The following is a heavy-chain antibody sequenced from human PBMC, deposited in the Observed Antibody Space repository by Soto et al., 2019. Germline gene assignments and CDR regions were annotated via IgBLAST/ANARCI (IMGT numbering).Heavy chain of an antibody. J-gene: IGHJ6*02. V-gene: IGHV3-11*06. Sequence: ESGGGLVKPGGSLRLSCAASGFTFSDYYMSWIRQAPGKGLEWVSYISSSSSYTNYADSVKGRFTISRDNAKNSLYLQMNSLRAEDTAVYYCARDRVDTAMVAPWGYYYGMDVWGQGTTVTVSS. CDR1: GFTFSDYY. D-gene: IGHD5-18*01. CDR2: ISSSSSYT. CDR3: ARDRVDTAMVAPWGYYYGMDV.